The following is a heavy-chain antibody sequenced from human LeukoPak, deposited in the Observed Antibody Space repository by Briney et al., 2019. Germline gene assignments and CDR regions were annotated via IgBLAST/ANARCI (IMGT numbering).Heavy chain of an antibody. Sequence: ASVKVSCKASGYTFTSYGISWVRQAPGQGLEWMGWISAYNGNTNYAQKFQGRVTMTRDTSISTAYMELSRLRSDDTAVYYCAREWELPPYYFDYWGQGTLVTVSS. D-gene: IGHD1-26*01. V-gene: IGHV1-18*01. CDR1: GYTFTSYG. CDR2: ISAYNGNT. J-gene: IGHJ4*02. CDR3: AREWELPPYYFDY.